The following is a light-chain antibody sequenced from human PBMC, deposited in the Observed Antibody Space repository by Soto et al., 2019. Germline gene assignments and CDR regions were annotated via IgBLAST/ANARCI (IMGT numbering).Light chain of an antibody. CDR1: SSDVGGYNY. Sequence: QSALTQPASVSGSPGQSITISCTGTSSDVGGYNYVSWYQQQPGKAPKFMFYDVSNRPSGVSNRLSGSKSGNTASLTISGLQAEDEADYYCCSYTTSNTRQIVFGTVTKVTGL. CDR2: DVS. V-gene: IGLV2-14*01. CDR3: CSYTTSNTRQIV. J-gene: IGLJ1*01.